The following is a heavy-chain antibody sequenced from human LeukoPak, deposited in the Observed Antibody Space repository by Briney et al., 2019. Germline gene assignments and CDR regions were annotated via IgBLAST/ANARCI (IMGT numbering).Heavy chain of an antibody. J-gene: IGHJ6*03. Sequence: SETLSLTCTVSGGSISSSSYYWRWIRQPPGKGLEWIASIDYSGNTYYNPSLKSRVTMFVDTSKNQFSLRLRSVTAADTAVYYCATGRRSDFWSGYYHYYYYMDVWGKGTTVTVSS. CDR2: IDYSGNT. CDR3: ATGRRSDFWSGYYHYYYYMDV. V-gene: IGHV4-39*01. CDR1: GGSISSSSYY. D-gene: IGHD3-3*01.